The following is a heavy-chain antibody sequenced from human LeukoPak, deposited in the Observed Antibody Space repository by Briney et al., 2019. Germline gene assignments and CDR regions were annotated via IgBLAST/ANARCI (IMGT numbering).Heavy chain of an antibody. J-gene: IGHJ4*02. V-gene: IGHV1-58*01. CDR3: ARAVSGYIYGYGY. CDR2: IVVGSGNT. Sequence: GASVKVSCKASGFTFTSSAVQWVRQARGQRLEWIGWIVVGSGNTNYAQKFQERVTITRDMSTSTAYMELSSLRSEDTAVYYCARAVSGYIYGYGYWGQGTLVTVSS. D-gene: IGHD5-18*01. CDR1: GFTFTSSA.